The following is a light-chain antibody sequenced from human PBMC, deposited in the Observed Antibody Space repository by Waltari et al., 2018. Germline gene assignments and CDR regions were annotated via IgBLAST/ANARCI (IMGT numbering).Light chain of an antibody. J-gene: IGKJ1*01. V-gene: IGKV4-1*01. CDR1: QSVLYSSNNKTY. CDR3: QQYFITWG. Sequence: DIVMTQSPDSLAVSLGERATIHCKSSQSVLYSSNNKTYLAWYQQKPGQPPKLLLYCASTGDSGVSDRVSGSASWTDVPLTMSSRQAEDVAVDYFQQYFITWGFGPGTKVEIK. CDR2: CAS.